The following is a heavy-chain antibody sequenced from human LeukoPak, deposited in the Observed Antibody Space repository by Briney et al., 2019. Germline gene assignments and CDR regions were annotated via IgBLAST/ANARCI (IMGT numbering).Heavy chain of an antibody. CDR1: GFTFGPYT. CDR2: ISSSSDTI. CDR3: ASGMRVGPNI. J-gene: IGHJ4*02. Sequence: GGSLRLSCAASGFTFGPYTMNWVRQAPGKGLEWVPYISSSSDTIYYADSVKGRFTISRDNAKNSLYLQMNSLRAEDTAVYYCASGMRVGPNIWGQGTLVTVSS. D-gene: IGHD1-26*01. V-gene: IGHV3-48*04.